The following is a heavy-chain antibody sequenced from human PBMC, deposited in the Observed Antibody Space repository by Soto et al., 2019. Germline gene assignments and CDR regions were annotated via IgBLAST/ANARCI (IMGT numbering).Heavy chain of an antibody. J-gene: IGHJ6*03. Sequence: VQLVQSGAEVKKPGASVKVSCKTSGDSFNDYYIHWVRQAPGQGLEWMGWINPNVGGTKYAQKFQGRVTVTRDTSIRTVYMELSSLRSGDTAVYYCARESGGATATLDYYYFYMDVWGKGTTVTVSS. D-gene: IGHD5-12*01. V-gene: IGHV1-2*02. CDR1: GDSFNDYY. CDR3: ARESGGATATLDYYYFYMDV. CDR2: INPNVGGT.